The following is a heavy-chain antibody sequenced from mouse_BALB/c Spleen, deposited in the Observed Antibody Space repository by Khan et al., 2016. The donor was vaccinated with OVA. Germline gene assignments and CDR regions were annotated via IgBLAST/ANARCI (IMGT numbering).Heavy chain of an antibody. V-gene: IGHV1-7*01. CDR3: VNHGSSSAWFTY. D-gene: IGHD1-1*01. CDR1: GYTFTSYW. J-gene: IGHJ3*01. CDR2: INPATDYT. Sequence: QVRLQQSGSELAKPGAPVKMSCKASGYTFTSYWMHWVKQRPGQGLEWIGYINPATDYTEYNQKFKNKATLTADKSSSTAYMQLNSLASEDSAVYYCVNHGSSSAWFTYWGQGTPVTVSA.